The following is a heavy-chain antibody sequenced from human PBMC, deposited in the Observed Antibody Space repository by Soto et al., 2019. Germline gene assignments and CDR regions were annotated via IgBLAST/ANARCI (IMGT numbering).Heavy chain of an antibody. CDR2: ISAYNGNT. V-gene: IGHV1-18*04. J-gene: IGHJ4*02. Sequence: ASVKVSCKASGYTFTSYGISWVRQAPGQGLEWMGWISAYNGNTNYAQKLQGRVTMTTDTSTSTAYMELRSLRSDDTAVYYCARASGSTYYYDSSGYTPKGYFDYWGQETLVTVS. CDR3: ARASGSTYYYDSSGYTPKGYFDY. CDR1: GYTFTSYG. D-gene: IGHD3-22*01.